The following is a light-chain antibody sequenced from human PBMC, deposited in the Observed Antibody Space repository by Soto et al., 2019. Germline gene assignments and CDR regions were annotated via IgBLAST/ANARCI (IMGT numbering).Light chain of an antibody. CDR2: AAS. CDR3: QHYNSYSEA. CDR1: QGISSY. J-gene: IGKJ1*01. V-gene: IGKV1-9*01. Sequence: DIQLTQSPSFLSASVVDRVTITFRASQGISSYLAWYQQKPGKAPKLLIYAASTLQSGVPSRFSGSGSGTEFTLTISSLQPDDFATYYCQHYNSYSEAFGQGAKVDIK.